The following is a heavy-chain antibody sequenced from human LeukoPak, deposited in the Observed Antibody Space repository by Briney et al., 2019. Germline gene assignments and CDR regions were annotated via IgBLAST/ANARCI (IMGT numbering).Heavy chain of an antibody. J-gene: IGHJ6*02. CDR1: GGSISSYY. CDR3: ARSSTPYYYYGMDV. V-gene: IGHV4-4*07. D-gene: IGHD2/OR15-2a*01. Sequence: SETLSLTCTVSGGSISSYYWSWIRQPAGKGLEWIGRIYTSGGTNYNPSLKSRVTMSVDTSKNQFSLKLSSVTAADTAVYYCARSSTPYYYYGMDVWGQGTTVTVSS. CDR2: IYTSGGT.